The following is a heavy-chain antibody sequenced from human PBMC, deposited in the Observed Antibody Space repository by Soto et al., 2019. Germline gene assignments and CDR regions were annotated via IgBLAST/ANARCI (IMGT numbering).Heavy chain of an antibody. Sequence: ASVKVSCKASGYTFTGYYMHWVRQAPGQGLEWMGWINPNSGGTNYAQKFQGWVTMTRDTSISTAYMELSRLRSDDTAVYYCARGYGSGSYYNAHYYYYMDVWGKGTTVTVSS. V-gene: IGHV1-2*04. CDR1: GYTFTGYY. D-gene: IGHD3-10*01. CDR2: INPNSGGT. CDR3: ARGYGSGSYYNAHYYYYMDV. J-gene: IGHJ6*03.